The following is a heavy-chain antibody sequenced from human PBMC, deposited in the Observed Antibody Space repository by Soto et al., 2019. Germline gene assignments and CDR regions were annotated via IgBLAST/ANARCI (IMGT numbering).Heavy chain of an antibody. Sequence: QVQLVQSGAEVKKPGASVKVSCKASGYTFTSYAMHWVRQAPGQRLEWMGWINAGNGNTKYSQKFQGRVTITRDTSASTAYMELSSLRSEATAVYYCARVPSRVGADGGNWFDPWGQGTLVTVSS. CDR1: GYTFTSYA. CDR3: ARVPSRVGADGGNWFDP. J-gene: IGHJ5*02. V-gene: IGHV1-3*01. D-gene: IGHD1-26*01. CDR2: INAGNGNT.